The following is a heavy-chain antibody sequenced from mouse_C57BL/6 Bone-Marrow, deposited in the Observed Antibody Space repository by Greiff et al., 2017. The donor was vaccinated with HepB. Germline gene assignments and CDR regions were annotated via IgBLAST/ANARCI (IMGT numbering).Heavy chain of an antibody. J-gene: IGHJ2*01. Sequence: QVQLQQPGAELVRPGSSVKLSCKASGYTFTSYWMHWVKQRPRQGLEWIGNIHPSDSETHYNQKFKDKATLTVDKSSSTAYMQLSSLTSEDSAVYYCARSTFFITTVVPYFDYWGQGTTLTVSS. D-gene: IGHD1-1*01. CDR3: ARSTFFITTVVPYFDY. CDR1: GYTFTSYW. V-gene: IGHV1-52*01. CDR2: IHPSDSET.